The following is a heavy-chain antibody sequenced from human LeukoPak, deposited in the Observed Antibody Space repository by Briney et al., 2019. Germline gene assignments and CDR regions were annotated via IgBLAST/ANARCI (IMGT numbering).Heavy chain of an antibody. Sequence: PSETLSLTCTVSGGSISSGSYYWSWIRQPAGKGLEWIGRIYTSGSTYYNPSLKSRVTISVDTSKNQFSLKLSSVTAADTAVYYCARVLSGSSWSANYYYYYMDVWGQGTTVTVSS. V-gene: IGHV4-61*02. J-gene: IGHJ6*03. D-gene: IGHD6-13*01. CDR3: ARVLSGSSWSANYYYYYMDV. CDR1: GGSISSGSYY. CDR2: IYTSGST.